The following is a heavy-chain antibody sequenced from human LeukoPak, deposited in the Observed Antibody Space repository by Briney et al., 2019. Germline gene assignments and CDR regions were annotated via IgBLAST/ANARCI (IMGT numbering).Heavy chain of an antibody. Sequence: GGSLRLSCAASGFTFGSHSMHWVRQAPGKGLEWVSGISWDGGRICYADSVKGRFTISRDNAKNSLYLQMNSLRAEDTALYYCAKYLRPGEVSGWYYFDSWGQGTLVTVSP. J-gene: IGHJ4*02. CDR2: ISWDGGRI. D-gene: IGHD6-19*01. CDR3: AKYLRPGEVSGWYYFDS. CDR1: GFTFGSHS. V-gene: IGHV3-9*01.